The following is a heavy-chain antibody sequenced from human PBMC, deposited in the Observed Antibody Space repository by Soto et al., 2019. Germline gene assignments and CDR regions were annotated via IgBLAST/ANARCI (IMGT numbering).Heavy chain of an antibody. D-gene: IGHD3-10*01. CDR3: ARGYYYGSGSYSSSNGYYGMDV. Sequence: SETLSLTCAVYGGSFSGYYWSWIRQPPGKGLEWIGEINHSGSTNYNPSLKSRVTISVDTSKNQFSLKLSSVTAADTAGYYCARGYYYGSGSYSSSNGYYGMDVWGQGTTVTVSS. V-gene: IGHV4-34*01. CDR2: INHSGST. CDR1: GGSFSGYY. J-gene: IGHJ6*02.